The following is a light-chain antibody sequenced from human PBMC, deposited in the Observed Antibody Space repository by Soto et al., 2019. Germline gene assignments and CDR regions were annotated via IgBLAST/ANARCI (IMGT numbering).Light chain of an antibody. V-gene: IGKV3-15*01. CDR3: QQYHKWPLT. CDR1: QSVSSN. J-gene: IGKJ4*01. Sequence: ETVMTQSPATLSVSPGERATLSCRASQSVSSNLAWYQQRPGQAPRLLINGASTRATGIPARFSGSGSGTEFILTISSLQSEDFAVYYCQQYHKWPLTFGGGTKVDIK. CDR2: GAS.